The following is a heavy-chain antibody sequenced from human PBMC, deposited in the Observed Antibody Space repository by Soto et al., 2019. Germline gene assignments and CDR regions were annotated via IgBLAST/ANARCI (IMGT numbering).Heavy chain of an antibody. Sequence: GSLRLSCAASGFTFSSYGMHWVRQTPGKGLEWVAVISYDGSNKYYADSVKGRFTISRDNSKNTLYLQMNSLRAEDTAVYYCAKEWVYDSSGWSFDYWGQGTLVTVSS. CDR3: AKEWVYDSSGWSFDY. CDR2: ISYDGSNK. J-gene: IGHJ4*02. V-gene: IGHV3-30*18. D-gene: IGHD3-22*01. CDR1: GFTFSSYG.